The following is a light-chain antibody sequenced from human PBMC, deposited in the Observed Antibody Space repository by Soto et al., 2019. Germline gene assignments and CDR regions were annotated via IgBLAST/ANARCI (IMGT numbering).Light chain of an antibody. CDR3: QQYNSYWT. Sequence: DIQMTQSPSTLSASVGDRVTITCRASQSISSWLAWYQQKPGKDPXXLIYKASNLESGVPSRFSGIGSGTEFTLTISSLQPDDFATYYCQQYNSYWTFGQGTKVDIK. V-gene: IGKV1-5*03. J-gene: IGKJ1*01. CDR1: QSISSW. CDR2: KAS.